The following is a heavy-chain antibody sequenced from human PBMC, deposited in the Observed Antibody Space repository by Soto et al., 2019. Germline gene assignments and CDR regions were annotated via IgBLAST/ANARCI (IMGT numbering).Heavy chain of an antibody. J-gene: IGHJ4*02. D-gene: IGHD4-17*01. CDR3: AKGFSYGVIDY. CDR2: ISYDGSNT. V-gene: IGHV3-30*18. Sequence: QVQLVESGGGVVQPGRSLRLSCAASGFTFSTYGMHWVRQAPGKGLEWVAVISYDGSNTYYADSVKERFTISRDNSKNMLYLQMSSLRAEDTAVYYCAKGFSYGVIDYWGQGTLVTVSS. CDR1: GFTFSTYG.